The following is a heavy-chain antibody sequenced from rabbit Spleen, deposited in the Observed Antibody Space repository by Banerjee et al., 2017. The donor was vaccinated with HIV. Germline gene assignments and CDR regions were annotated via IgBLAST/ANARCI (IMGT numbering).Heavy chain of an antibody. CDR3: GRAGEGGYGYLDL. Sequence: QQQLEESGGGLVKPGGTLTLTCKASGIDFSGYWICWVRQAPGKGLEWIACIYVGSGGGTKYASWAKGRFTISKTSSTTVTLEMTSLTVADTATFFCGRAGEGGYGYLDLWGPGTLVTVS. D-gene: IGHD2-1*01. V-gene: IGHV1S45*01. CDR2: IYVGSGGGT. CDR1: GIDFSGYW. J-gene: IGHJ4*01.